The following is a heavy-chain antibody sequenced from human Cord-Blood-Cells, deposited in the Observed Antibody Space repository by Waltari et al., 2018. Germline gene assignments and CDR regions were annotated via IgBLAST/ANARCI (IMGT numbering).Heavy chain of an antibody. V-gene: IGHV4-34*01. CDR3: ARGRGNDSSGYYYVDY. J-gene: IGHJ4*02. CDR1: GGSFSVYY. Sequence: QVQLQQWGAGLLKPSENLSLTCAVYGGSFSVYYWSGIRQPPGKGREWIGEINHRGSTNDTPSLKRRVTISVDTSKNQFSLKLSAVTAADTAVYYCARGRGNDSSGYYYVDYCGQGTLVTVSS. D-gene: IGHD3-22*01. CDR2: INHRGST.